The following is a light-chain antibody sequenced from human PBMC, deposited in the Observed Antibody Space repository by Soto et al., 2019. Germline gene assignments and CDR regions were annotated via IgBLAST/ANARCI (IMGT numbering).Light chain of an antibody. CDR2: NND. V-gene: IGLV1-44*01. CDR3: EAWDDSLYGAV. J-gene: IGLJ2*01. Sequence: QAVVTQPPSASGTPGQRVTISCSGSSSNIGANPINWYQQPPGTAPKLLIYNNDQRPSGVPDRFSASKSGTSASLAISGLQSEDEADYYCEAWDDSLYGAVLGGGTKVTVL. CDR1: SSNIGANP.